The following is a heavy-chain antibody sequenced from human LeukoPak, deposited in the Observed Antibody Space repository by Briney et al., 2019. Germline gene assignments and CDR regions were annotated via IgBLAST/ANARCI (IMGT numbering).Heavy chain of an antibody. CDR1: GYTFTSYD. V-gene: IGHV1-8*01. CDR2: MNPNSGNT. J-gene: IGHJ6*02. Sequence: APVKVSCKASGYTFTSYDINSVRQATGQELEWRGWMNPNSGNTGYAQKFQGRVTMSRNTSISTAYMGLSSLRSEDTAVYYCARGSPLSHGTYPYYYYGMDVWGQGTTVTVSS. CDR3: ARGSPLSHGTYPYYYYGMDV.